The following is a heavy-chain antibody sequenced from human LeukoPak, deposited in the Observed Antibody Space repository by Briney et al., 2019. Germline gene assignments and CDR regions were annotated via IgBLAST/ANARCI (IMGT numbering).Heavy chain of an antibody. Sequence: PSETLSLTCTVSGGSISSYYWSWIRQPPGKGLEWIGSIYYSGSTYYNPSLKSRVTISVDTSKNQFSLKLSSVAAADTAVYYCASSPVTKGTYYYYMDVWGKGTTVTVSS. CDR2: IYYSGST. CDR3: ASSPVTKGTYYYYMDV. V-gene: IGHV4-39*01. D-gene: IGHD1/OR15-1a*01. CDR1: GGSISSYY. J-gene: IGHJ6*03.